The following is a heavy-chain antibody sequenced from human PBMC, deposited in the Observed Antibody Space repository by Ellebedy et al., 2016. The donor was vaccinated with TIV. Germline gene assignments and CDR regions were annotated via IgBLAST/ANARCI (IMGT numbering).Heavy chain of an antibody. CDR1: GFTFSSYA. Sequence: GESLKISCAASGFTFSSYAMGWVRQAPGKGLEWISVISASGGATYYAAHLKGRFTTSRDNYNDMVYLQINSLRPDDTAVYYCTKDSGLSGWYFDYWGQGTLVTVSP. V-gene: IGHV3-23*01. J-gene: IGHJ4*02. CDR3: TKDSGLSGWYFDY. CDR2: ISASGGAT. D-gene: IGHD6-19*01.